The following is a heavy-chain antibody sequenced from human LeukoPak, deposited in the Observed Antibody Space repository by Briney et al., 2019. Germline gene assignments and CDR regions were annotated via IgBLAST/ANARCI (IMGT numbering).Heavy chain of an antibody. V-gene: IGHV1-2*02. J-gene: IGHJ4*02. CDR2: INPNSGGT. CDR3: AREGGGYSYGPFDY. D-gene: IGHD5-18*01. Sequence: GASVKVSCKASGHTFTGYYMHWVRQAPGQGLEWMGWINPNSGGTNYAQKFQGRVTMTRDTSISTAYMELSRLRSDDTAVYYCAREGGGYSYGPFDYWGQGTLVTVSS. CDR1: GHTFTGYY.